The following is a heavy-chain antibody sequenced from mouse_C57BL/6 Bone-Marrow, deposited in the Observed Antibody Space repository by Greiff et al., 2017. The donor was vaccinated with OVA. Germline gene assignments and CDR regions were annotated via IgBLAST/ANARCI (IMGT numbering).Heavy chain of an antibody. CDR1: GFTFSSYG. V-gene: IGHV5-6*01. CDR2: ISSGGSYT. Sequence: EVKLVESGGDLVKPGGSLKLSCAASGFTFSSYGMSWVRQTPDKRLEWVATISSGGSYTYYPDSVKGRFTISRDNAKNTLYLQMSSLKSEDTAMYYCALYSSSPMNYWGQGTSVTVSS. D-gene: IGHD1-1*01. J-gene: IGHJ4*01. CDR3: ALYSSSPMNY.